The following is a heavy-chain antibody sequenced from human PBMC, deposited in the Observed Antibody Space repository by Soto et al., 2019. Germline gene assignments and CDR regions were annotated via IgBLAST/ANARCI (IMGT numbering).Heavy chain of an antibody. V-gene: IGHV3-21*01. CDR3: ASWVEMATITY. CDR1: GFTFSSYS. CDR2: ISSSSSYI. Sequence: GGSLRLSCAASGFTFSSYSMNWVRQAPGKGLEWVSSISSSSSYIYYADSVKGRFTISRDNAKNSLYLQMNSLRAEDTAVYYCASWVEMATITYWGQGTLVTVSS. D-gene: IGHD5-12*01. J-gene: IGHJ4*02.